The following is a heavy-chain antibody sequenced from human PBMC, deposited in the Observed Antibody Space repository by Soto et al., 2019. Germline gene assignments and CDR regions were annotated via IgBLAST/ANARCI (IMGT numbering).Heavy chain of an antibody. Sequence: EVQLVESGGGLVKPGGSLRLSCAASGFTFTNYDMNWVRQAPGKGLEWVSSISSPSRYIYYSDSVRGRFTLSRDNAENSLFLQMGSLRAADTAAYLGGRSGTAPMLRHDGFDPWGQGTRVTVSS. D-gene: IGHD1-1*01. CDR3: GRSGTAPMLRHDGFDP. CDR2: ISSPSRYI. CDR1: GFTFTNYD. V-gene: IGHV3-21*01. J-gene: IGHJ5*02.